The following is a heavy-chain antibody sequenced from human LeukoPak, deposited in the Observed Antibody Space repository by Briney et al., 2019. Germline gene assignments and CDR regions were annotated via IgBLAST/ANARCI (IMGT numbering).Heavy chain of an antibody. J-gene: IGHJ3*02. CDR3: ARDEDWSGYYGAFDI. CDR1: GFTFSIYW. CDR2: INSDGSST. D-gene: IGHD3-3*01. V-gene: IGHV3-74*01. Sequence: PGGSLKLSCAASGFTFSIYWMHWVRQAPGKGLVGVSRINSDGSSTSYADSVKGRFTISRRNAKNPLYLQMNSLRAEDTAVYYCARDEDWSGYYGAFDIWGQGPMVPVSS.